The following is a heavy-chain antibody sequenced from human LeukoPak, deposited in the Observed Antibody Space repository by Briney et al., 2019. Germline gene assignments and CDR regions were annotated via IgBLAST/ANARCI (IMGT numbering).Heavy chain of an antibody. CDR2: IKQDGSEK. D-gene: IGHD5-12*01. Sequence: GGSLRLSCAASGIAFSRYWMHWVRQAPGKGLEWVANIKQDGSEKYYVDSVKGRFTISRDNAQNSLYLQMSSLRADDTAVYYCARAKFSGYDYWGQGILVTVSS. CDR1: GIAFSRYW. V-gene: IGHV3-7*03. J-gene: IGHJ4*02. CDR3: ARAKFSGYDY.